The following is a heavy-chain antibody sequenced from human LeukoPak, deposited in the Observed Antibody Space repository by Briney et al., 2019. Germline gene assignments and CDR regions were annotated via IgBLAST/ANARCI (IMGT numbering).Heavy chain of an antibody. Sequence: GASVKVSCKASGYTFTAYYMHWVRQAPGQGLEWMGWINPNSGDTNYAQKFQGRVSMTRDTSISTAYMELSSLRSDDTAVYYCARYPGTTSYPFDYWGQGTLVTVSS. CDR1: GYTFTAYY. CDR3: ARYPGTTSYPFDY. D-gene: IGHD1-1*01. J-gene: IGHJ4*02. V-gene: IGHV1-2*02. CDR2: INPNSGDT.